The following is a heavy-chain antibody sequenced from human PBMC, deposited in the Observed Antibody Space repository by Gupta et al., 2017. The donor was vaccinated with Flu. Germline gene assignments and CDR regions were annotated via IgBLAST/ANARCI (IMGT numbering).Heavy chain of an antibody. Sequence: ISSSGSTIYYADSVKGRFTISRDNAKNSLYLQMNSLRAEDTAVYYCARVLPDYYYDSSGYFAGVYYYYGMDVWGQGTTVTVSS. J-gene: IGHJ6*02. CDR2: ISSSGSTI. CDR3: ARVLPDYYYDSSGYFAGVYYYYGMDV. V-gene: IGHV3-11*01. D-gene: IGHD3-22*01.